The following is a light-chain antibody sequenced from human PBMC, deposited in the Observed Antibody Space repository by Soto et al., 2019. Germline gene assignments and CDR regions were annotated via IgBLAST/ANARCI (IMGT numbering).Light chain of an antibody. CDR2: DVS. V-gene: IGLV2-14*01. J-gene: IGLJ2*01. CDR3: SSYTSSSTVV. CDR1: SSDVGGYNY. Sequence: QSALTQPASVSGSPGQSITISCTGTSSDVGGYNYVSWYQQQPGKAPKLMIYDVSYRPSGVSNRFSGFKSGNTASLTISGLQAEDEADYYCSSYTSSSTVVFGGGTKLTVL.